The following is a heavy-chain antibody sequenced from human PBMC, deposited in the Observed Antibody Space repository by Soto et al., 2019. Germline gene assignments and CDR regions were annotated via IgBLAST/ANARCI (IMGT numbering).Heavy chain of an antibody. CDR3: ARGYYYGMDV. J-gene: IGHJ6*02. CDR2: IGTAGDT. V-gene: IGHV3-13*01. CDR1: GFTFSNYY. Sequence: GGSLRLSCAASGFTFSNYYMSWIRQATGKGLEWVSAIGTAGDTYYPGSVKGRFTISRENAKNSLYLQMNSLRAGDTAVYYCARGYYYGMDVWGQGTTVTVSS.